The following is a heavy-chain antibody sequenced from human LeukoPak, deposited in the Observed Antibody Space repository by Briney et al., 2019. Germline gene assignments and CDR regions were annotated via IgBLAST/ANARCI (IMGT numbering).Heavy chain of an antibody. CDR3: AKDADFNYDSSGYYRDSSFDY. J-gene: IGHJ4*02. CDR2: ISGSGGST. D-gene: IGHD3-22*01. V-gene: IGHV3-23*01. CDR1: GFTFSSYA. Sequence: GGSLRLSCAASGFTFSSYAMSWVRQAPGKGLEWVSAISGSGGSTYYSDSVKGRFTTSRDNSKNTLYLQMNSLRAEDTAVYYCAKDADFNYDSSGYYRDSSFDYWGQGTLVTVSS.